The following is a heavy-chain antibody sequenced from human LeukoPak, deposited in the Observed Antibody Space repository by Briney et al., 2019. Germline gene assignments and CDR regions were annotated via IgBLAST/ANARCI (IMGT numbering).Heavy chain of an antibody. D-gene: IGHD3-16*01. CDR1: GDSVSNNNAA. CDR2: TYYRSQWYN. Sequence: SQTLSLTCAISGDSVSNNNAAWNWIRQSPSRSLEWLGRTYYRSQWYNDYAISVKSRITINPDTSRNQFSLQLNSVTPEDTAAYFCAREYSNLGVDAFDIWGQGTMVTVSS. V-gene: IGHV6-1*01. CDR3: AREYSNLGVDAFDI. J-gene: IGHJ3*02.